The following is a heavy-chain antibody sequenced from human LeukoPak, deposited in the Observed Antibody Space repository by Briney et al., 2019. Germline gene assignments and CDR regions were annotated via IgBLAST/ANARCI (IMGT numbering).Heavy chain of an antibody. V-gene: IGHV3-21*01. J-gene: IGHJ4*02. CDR1: GFTFSSYS. CDR3: ASAVPAAIDIDY. D-gene: IGHD2-2*01. CDR2: ISSSSSYI. Sequence: GGSLRLSCAASGFTFSSYSMNWVRQAPGKGLEWVSSISSSSSYIYYADSVKGRFTISRDNAKNSLYLQMNSLRAEDTAVYYCASAVPAAIDIDYWGQGTLVTVSS.